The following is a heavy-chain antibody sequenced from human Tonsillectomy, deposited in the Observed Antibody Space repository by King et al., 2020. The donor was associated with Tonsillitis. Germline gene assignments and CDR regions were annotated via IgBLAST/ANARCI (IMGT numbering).Heavy chain of an antibody. D-gene: IGHD2-2*01. J-gene: IGHJ4*02. Sequence: VQLVESGGGLVQPGGSLRLSCAASGFTFSSYAMSWVRQAPGKGLEWVSAISGSGGSTYYADSGKGRFTISRDKSKNTLYLQMNSLRAEVTAVYYCAKGGCSSTSCYYDCDYWGQGTLVTVSS. V-gene: IGHV3-23*04. CDR3: AKGGCSSTSCYYDCDY. CDR1: GFTFSSYA. CDR2: ISGSGGST.